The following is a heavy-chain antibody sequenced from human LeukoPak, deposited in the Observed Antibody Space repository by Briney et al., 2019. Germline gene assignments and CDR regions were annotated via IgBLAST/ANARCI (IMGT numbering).Heavy chain of an antibody. CDR3: ASTAPPYSGYDWVFDY. D-gene: IGHD5-12*01. CDR1: GVSISSSNSY. J-gene: IGHJ4*02. V-gene: IGHV4-39*01. Sequence: ASETLSLTCTVSGVSISSSNSYWGWIRQPPGKGLEWIGSIYYTGNTYYNASLKSRVTISIDTSNNQISLRLISVTATDTAVYYCASTAPPYSGYDWVFDYWGQGTLVTVSS. CDR2: IYYTGNT.